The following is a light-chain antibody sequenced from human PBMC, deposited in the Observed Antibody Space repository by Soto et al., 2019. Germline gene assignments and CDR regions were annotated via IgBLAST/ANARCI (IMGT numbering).Light chain of an antibody. J-gene: IGKJ1*01. Sequence: DIQMTQSPSTLSASVGDRVTITCRASQSISSWLAWYQQKPGKAPKLLIYDASSLESGVPSRFSGSGSGTEFTLTISSLPPDDFATYYSQQYNSYSPWTFGQGTKVQIK. V-gene: IGKV1-5*01. CDR1: QSISSW. CDR3: QQYNSYSPWT. CDR2: DAS.